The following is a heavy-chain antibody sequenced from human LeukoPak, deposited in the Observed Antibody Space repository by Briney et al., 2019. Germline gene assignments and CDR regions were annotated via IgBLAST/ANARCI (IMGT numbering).Heavy chain of an antibody. CDR1: GYTFTSYG. CDR3: ARDSDTAMSDY. CDR2: ISAYSGNT. D-gene: IGHD5-18*01. V-gene: IGHV1-18*01. J-gene: IGHJ4*02. Sequence: AAVKVFCKASGYTFTSYGISWVRQAPGQGLEWMGWISAYSGNTNYAQKLQGRVTMTTDTSTSTAYMELRSLRSDDTAVYYCARDSDTAMSDYWGQGTLVTVSS.